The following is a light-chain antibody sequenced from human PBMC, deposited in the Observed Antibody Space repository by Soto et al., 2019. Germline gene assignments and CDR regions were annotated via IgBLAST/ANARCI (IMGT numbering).Light chain of an antibody. CDR2: DAS. V-gene: IGKV3-11*01. J-gene: IGKJ1*01. CDR3: HQRSK. CDR1: QSVSSY. Sequence: EIVLTQSPATLSLSPGERATLSCRASQSVSSYLAWYQQKPGQAPRLLIYDASNRATGIPARFSGSGSGTDFTLTISSLEPEDFAVYYCHQRSKFGQGTKVEI.